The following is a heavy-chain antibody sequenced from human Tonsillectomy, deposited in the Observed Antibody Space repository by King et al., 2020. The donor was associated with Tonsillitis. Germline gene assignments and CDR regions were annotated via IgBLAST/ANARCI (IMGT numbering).Heavy chain of an antibody. D-gene: IGHD2-2*01. Sequence: VQLLESGGGLVQPGGSLRLSCAASGFTFSSYWMHWVRQAPGKGLVWVSRINSDGSSTSYADSVKGRFTISRDNAKNTLYLQMNSLRAEDTAVYYCARGAFCSSTSCYQEGFDPWGQGTLVTVSS. CDR2: INSDGSST. J-gene: IGHJ5*02. CDR3: ARGAFCSSTSCYQEGFDP. V-gene: IGHV3-74*01. CDR1: GFTFSSYW.